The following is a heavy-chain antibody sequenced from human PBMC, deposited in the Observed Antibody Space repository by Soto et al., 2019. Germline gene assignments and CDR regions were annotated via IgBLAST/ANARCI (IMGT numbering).Heavy chain of an antibody. Sequence: PGGSLRLSWAASGFNFSCYWMSWVRQAPGKGLEWVANIKQDGSEKYYVDSVKGRFTISRDNAKNSLYLQMNSLRAEDTAVYYCATDGADILTGYSHNWFDPWGQGTLVTVSS. J-gene: IGHJ5*02. V-gene: IGHV3-7*01. CDR2: IKQDGSEK. D-gene: IGHD3-9*01. CDR3: ATDGADILTGYSHNWFDP. CDR1: GFNFSCYW.